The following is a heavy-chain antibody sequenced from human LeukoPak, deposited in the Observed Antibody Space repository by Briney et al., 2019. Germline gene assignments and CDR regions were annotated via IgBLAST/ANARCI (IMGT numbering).Heavy chain of an antibody. Sequence: GGSLRLSCAASGFTFSSYSMNWVRQAPGRGLEWVANIHPEGNEKYHVESVKGRFTISRDNPKSSLFLQMNGLRVEDTAVYYCARGDAFSGDHWGQGTLVTVSS. CDR2: IHPEGNEK. J-gene: IGHJ4*02. CDR1: GFTFSSYS. CDR3: ARGDAFSGDH. V-gene: IGHV3-7*04.